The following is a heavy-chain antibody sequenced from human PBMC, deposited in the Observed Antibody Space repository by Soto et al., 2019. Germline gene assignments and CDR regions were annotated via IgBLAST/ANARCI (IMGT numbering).Heavy chain of an antibody. CDR2: ISSSGSTI. V-gene: IGHV3-48*03. D-gene: IGHD6-19*01. CDR3: ARDPWLVNFDY. Sequence: PGGSRRLSCAASGFTFSRYEMNWVRQAPGKGLEWVSYISSSGSTIYYADSVKGRFTISRDNAKNSLYLQMNSLRAEDTAVYYCARDPWLVNFDYWGQGTLVTVSS. CDR1: GFTFSRYE. J-gene: IGHJ4*02.